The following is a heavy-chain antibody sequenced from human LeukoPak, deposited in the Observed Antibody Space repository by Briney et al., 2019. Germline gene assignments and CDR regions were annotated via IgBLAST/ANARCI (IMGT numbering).Heavy chain of an antibody. CDR1: GFTFSSYS. CDR2: ISSSSSTI. V-gene: IGHV3-48*04. J-gene: IGHJ4*02. Sequence: PGGSLRLSCAASGFTFSSYSMNWVRQAPGKGLEWVSYISSSSSTIYYADSVKGRFTISRDNAKNSLYLQMNSLRAEDTAVYYCASDIVVVPAAILGFDYWGQGTLVTVFS. D-gene: IGHD2-2*02. CDR3: ASDIVVVPAAILGFDY.